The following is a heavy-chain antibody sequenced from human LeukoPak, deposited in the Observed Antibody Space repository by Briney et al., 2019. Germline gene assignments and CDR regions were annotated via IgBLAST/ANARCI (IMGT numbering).Heavy chain of an antibody. CDR2: ISAYNGNT. J-gene: IGHJ4*02. Sequence: GASVKVSCKASGYTFTSYGISWVRQAPGQGLEWMGGISAYNGNTNYAQKLQGRVTMTTDTSTSTAYMELRSLRSDDTAVYYCARLPNYYDSSGYYYFDYWGQGTLVTVSS. CDR1: GYTFTSYG. V-gene: IGHV1-18*01. D-gene: IGHD3-22*01. CDR3: ARLPNYYDSSGYYYFDY.